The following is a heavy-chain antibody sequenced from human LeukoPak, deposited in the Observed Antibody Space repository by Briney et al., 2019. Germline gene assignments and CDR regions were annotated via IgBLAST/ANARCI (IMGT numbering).Heavy chain of an antibody. CDR3: AKDHYWSIDY. CDR2: IKGDGIST. V-gene: IGHV3-74*01. J-gene: IGHJ4*02. Sequence: GALRLSCAASGFDSSSNWMHWVRHAPGQGLVWVSRIKGDGISTNYADSVKGRFTISRDIAKNTLYLQMNSLRAEDTGVYYCAKDHYWSIDYWGRGTLVTVSS. D-gene: IGHD3-3*01. CDR1: GFDSSSNW.